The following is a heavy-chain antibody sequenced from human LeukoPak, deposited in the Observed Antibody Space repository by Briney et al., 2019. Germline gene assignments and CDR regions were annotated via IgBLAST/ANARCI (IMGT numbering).Heavy chain of an antibody. CDR1: GYTFTSYG. J-gene: IGHJ4*02. D-gene: IGHD3-10*01. CDR2: FDPEDGET. Sequence: ASVKVSCKASGYTFTSYGISWVRQAPGKGLEWMGGFDPEDGETIYAQKFQGRVTMTEDTSTDTTYMELSSLNSEDTAVYYCATAETDGSGSYFYFDYWGQGSLVTVSS. CDR3: ATAETDGSGSYFYFDY. V-gene: IGHV1-24*01.